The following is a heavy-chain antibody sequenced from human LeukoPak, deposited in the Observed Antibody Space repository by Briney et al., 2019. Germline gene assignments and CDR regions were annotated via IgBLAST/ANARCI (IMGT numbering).Heavy chain of an antibody. CDR1: GGSISSGGYY. J-gene: IGHJ3*02. CDR3: ARDRFDDYVSGAFDI. CDR2: IYYSGST. V-gene: IGHV4-31*03. D-gene: IGHD4-17*01. Sequence: SQTLSLTCTVSGGSISSGGYYWSWIRQHPGKGLEWIGYIYYSGSTNYNPSLKSRVTISVDTSKNQFSLKLSSVTAADTAVYYCARDRFDDYVSGAFDIWGQGTMVTVSS.